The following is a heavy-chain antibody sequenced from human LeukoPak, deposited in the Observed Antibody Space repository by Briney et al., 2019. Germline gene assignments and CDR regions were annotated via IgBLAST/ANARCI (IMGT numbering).Heavy chain of an antibody. CDR3: ASPYGSGSPYH. CDR1: SGSISTSNYY. J-gene: IGHJ4*02. D-gene: IGHD3-10*01. Sequence: SETLSLTCTVSSGSISTSNYYWGWVRQPPGKALEWIGNIFYSGSTYYSPSLKSRVTISLDTSRNQFSLKLSSVTAADTAVYYCASPYGSGSPYHWGQGTLVTVSS. CDR2: IFYSGST. V-gene: IGHV4-39*07.